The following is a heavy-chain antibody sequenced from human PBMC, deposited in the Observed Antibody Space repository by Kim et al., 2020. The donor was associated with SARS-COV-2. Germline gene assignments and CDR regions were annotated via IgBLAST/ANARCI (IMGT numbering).Heavy chain of an antibody. J-gene: IGHJ4*02. CDR3: GREPASWPVDY. CDR2: ISFDGGKG. Sequence: GGSLRLSCAASGFTFHSYAMHWVRQAPGKGLEWVATISFDGGKGYYGDLVKGRFTVSRDNSKNTVNLQMNSLRDDDTAVYFCGREPASWPVDYWGQGVLVTVSS. CDR1: GFTFHSYA. V-gene: IGHV3-30*04. D-gene: IGHD6-13*01.